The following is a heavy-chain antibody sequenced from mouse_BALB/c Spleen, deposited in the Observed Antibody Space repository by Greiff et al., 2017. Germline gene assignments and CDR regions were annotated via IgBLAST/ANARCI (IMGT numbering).Heavy chain of an antibody. J-gene: IGHJ2*01. CDR3: TRGGTYGNCDY. Sequence: EVMLVESGGGLVKPGGSLKLSCAASGFTFSSYTMSWVRQTPEKRLEWVATISSGGSYTYYPDSVKGRFTISRDNAKNTLYLQMSSLKSEDTAMYYCTRGGTYGNCDYWGQGTTLTVSS. CDR1: GFTFSSYT. V-gene: IGHV5-6-4*01. CDR2: ISSGGSYT. D-gene: IGHD2-1*01.